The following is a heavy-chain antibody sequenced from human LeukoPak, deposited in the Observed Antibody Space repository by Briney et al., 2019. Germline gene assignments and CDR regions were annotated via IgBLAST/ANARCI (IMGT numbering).Heavy chain of an antibody. V-gene: IGHV3-48*01. J-gene: IGHJ4*02. D-gene: IGHD3-16*01. Sequence: PGGSLRLSCAASGFTFNTYTMNWVRQAPGKGLEWVSYISGSSGIIDYADSVRGRFTISRDNAKNSLYLQMNSLRAEDTAVYYCVREAPYYFDYWGQGTLVTVSS. CDR3: VREAPYYFDY. CDR1: GFTFNTYT. CDR2: ISGSSGII.